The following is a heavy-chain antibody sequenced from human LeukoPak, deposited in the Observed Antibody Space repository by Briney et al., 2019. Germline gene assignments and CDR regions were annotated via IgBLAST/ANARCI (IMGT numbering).Heavy chain of an antibody. CDR1: GFSLSTSGM. J-gene: IGHJ2*01. D-gene: IGHD2-15*01. CDR3: ARRAKKPGYCSGGSCYSERYFDL. Sequence: SGPALVKPTQTLTLTCTFSGFSLSTSGMCVSWIRQPPGKGLEWIGEINHSGSTNYNPSLKSRVTISVDTSKNQFSLKLSSVTAADTAVYYCARRAKKPGYCSGGSCYSERYFDLWGRGTLVTVSS. CDR2: INHSGST. V-gene: IGHV4-39*07.